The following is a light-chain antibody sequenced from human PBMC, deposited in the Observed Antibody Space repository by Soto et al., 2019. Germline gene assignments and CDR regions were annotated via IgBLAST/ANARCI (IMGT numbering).Light chain of an antibody. V-gene: IGLV2-8*01. CDR1: TSDIGDYDH. CDR2: EVT. CDR3: SSYGGANGVI. Sequence: QSALTQPPSASGSPGQSVTISCAGSTSDIGDYDHVSWYQQYPGKAPKLLIYEVTKRPSGVPARFSGSKSGSTASLTVSGLQGEDEAHYCCSSYGGANGVIFGGGTKVTVL. J-gene: IGLJ2*01.